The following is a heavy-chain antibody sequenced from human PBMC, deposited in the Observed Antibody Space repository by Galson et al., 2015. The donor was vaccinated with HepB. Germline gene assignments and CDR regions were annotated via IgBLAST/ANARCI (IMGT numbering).Heavy chain of an antibody. D-gene: IGHD6-6*01. J-gene: IGHJ4*02. Sequence: SETLSLTCAVSGGSISSSNWWSWVRQPPGKGLEWIGEIYHSGSTNYNPSLKSRVTISVDKSKNQFSLKLSSVTAADTAVYYCARRPIAASPGHASPNRPIDYWGQGTLVTVSS. V-gene: IGHV4-4*02. CDR1: GGSISSSNW. CDR3: ARRPIAASPGHASPNRPIDY. CDR2: IYHSGST.